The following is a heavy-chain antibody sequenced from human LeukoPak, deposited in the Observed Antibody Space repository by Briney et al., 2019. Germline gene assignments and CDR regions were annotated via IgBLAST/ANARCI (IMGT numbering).Heavy chain of an antibody. CDR2: IYYNGNT. D-gene: IGHD3-10*01. CDR1: DGSINSYY. V-gene: IGHV4-59*12. CDR3: ARSPPPGATAYGAVDS. J-gene: IGHJ5*01. Sequence: SSETLSLTCSVSDGSINSYYWNWIRRPPGKGLEWIGYIYYNGNTNYSPSLKSRVTISVDTSKDQFSLKLTSVTATDTAVYYCARSPPPGATAYGAVDSWGRGSLVTVSS.